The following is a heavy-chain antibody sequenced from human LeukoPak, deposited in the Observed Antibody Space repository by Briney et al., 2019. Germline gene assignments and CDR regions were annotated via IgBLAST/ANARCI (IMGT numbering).Heavy chain of an antibody. D-gene: IGHD2-2*01. Sequence: SETLSLTCAVYGGSFSGYYWSWIRQPPGKGLEWIGEINHSGSTNYNPSLKSRVTISVDTSKNQFSLKLSSVTAADTAVYYCARERCLRYCSSTSTRRGWFDPWGQGTLVTVSS. V-gene: IGHV4-34*01. J-gene: IGHJ5*02. CDR2: INHSGST. CDR3: ARERCLRYCSSTSTRRGWFDP. CDR1: GGSFSGYY.